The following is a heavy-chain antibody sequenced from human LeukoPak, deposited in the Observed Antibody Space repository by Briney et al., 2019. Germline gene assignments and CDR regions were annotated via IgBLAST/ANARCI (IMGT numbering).Heavy chain of an antibody. V-gene: IGHV1-2*06. Sequence: GASVKVSCKASGYTFTDYYIHWLRQARGQGLEWMGRIIPNNGGTNYAPKFRGRVTMTRDTSISTAYMELSRLRSDDTAVYYCARGLSIEGYNFNYWGQGTLVTVSS. CDR2: IIPNNGGT. CDR3: ARGLSIEGYNFNY. J-gene: IGHJ4*02. D-gene: IGHD5-24*01. CDR1: GYTFTDYY.